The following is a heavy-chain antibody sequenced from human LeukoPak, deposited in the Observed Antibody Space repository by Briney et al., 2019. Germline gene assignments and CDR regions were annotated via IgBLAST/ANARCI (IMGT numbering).Heavy chain of an antibody. J-gene: IGHJ4*02. Sequence: GGSLRLSCAASGFTFSSYAMSWVRQAPGKGLEWVSSIGGGGVDTYYADSVKGRFTISRDNSKNTLYLQMNSLRVEDTAVYYCAKDPPTTGTTFDNWGRGTLVTVSS. D-gene: IGHD1-1*01. CDR1: GFTFSSYA. V-gene: IGHV3-23*01. CDR2: IGGGGVDT. CDR3: AKDPPTTGTTFDN.